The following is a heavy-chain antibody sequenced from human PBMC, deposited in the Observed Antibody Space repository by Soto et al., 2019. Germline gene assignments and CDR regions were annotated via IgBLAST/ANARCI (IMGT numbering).Heavy chain of an antibody. V-gene: IGHV4-34*01. D-gene: IGHD3-10*02. J-gene: IGHJ2*01. CDR3: AFFFQAEDGIRDVRSVSAFLLNRSSDL. CDR2: INHSGST. Sequence: KGQEWIGEINHSGSTNYNPSLKRRVTISVAKSKNQFSLKLISVTAADTAGYYCAFFFQAEDGIRDVRSVSAFLLNRSSDL.